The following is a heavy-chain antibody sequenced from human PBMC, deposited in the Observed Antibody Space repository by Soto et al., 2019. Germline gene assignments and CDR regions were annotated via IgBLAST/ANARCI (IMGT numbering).Heavy chain of an antibody. CDR2: IYYSGST. Sequence: PSETLSLTCTVSGGSISSSSYYWGWIRQPPGKGLEWIGSIYYSGSTYYNPSLKSRVTISVDTSKNQFSLKLSSVTAADTAVYYCARQAPGYDILSPPLNWGQGTLVTVS. CDR3: ARQAPGYDILSPPLN. D-gene: IGHD3-9*01. CDR1: GGSISSSSYY. J-gene: IGHJ4*02. V-gene: IGHV4-39*01.